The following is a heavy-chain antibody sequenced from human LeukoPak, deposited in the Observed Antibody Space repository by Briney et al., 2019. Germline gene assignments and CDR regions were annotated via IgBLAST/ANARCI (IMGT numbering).Heavy chain of an antibody. CDR3: ARDRDRMVQGVTALFDY. J-gene: IGHJ4*02. D-gene: IGHD3-10*01. V-gene: IGHV1-18*04. CDR1: GYTFTTYG. CDR2: FSGSNGNT. Sequence: ASVEVSCKTSGYTFTTYGISWVRQAPGQGLEWMEWFSGSNGNTKYAQKVQGRVTMTTDTSTTTAYMEVRSLRSDDTAVYYCARDRDRMVQGVTALFDYWGQGTLVTVSS.